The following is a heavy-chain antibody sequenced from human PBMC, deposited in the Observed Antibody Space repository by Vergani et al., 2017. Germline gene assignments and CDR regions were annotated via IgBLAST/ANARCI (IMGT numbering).Heavy chain of an antibody. CDR3: ARILDYDSSGYYYVGFDY. D-gene: IGHD3-22*01. Sequence: QITLKESGPTLVKPTQTLTLTCTFSGFSLSTSGMCVSWIRQPPGKALEWLALIDWDDDKYYSTSLKTRLTISKDTSKNQVVLTMTNMDPVDTATYYGARILDYDSSGYYYVGFDYWGQGTLVTVSS. V-gene: IGHV2-70*01. J-gene: IGHJ4*02. CDR2: IDWDDDK. CDR1: GFSLSTSGMC.